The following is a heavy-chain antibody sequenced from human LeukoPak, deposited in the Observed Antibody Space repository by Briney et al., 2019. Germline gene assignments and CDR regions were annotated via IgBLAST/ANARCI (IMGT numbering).Heavy chain of an antibody. CDR3: AKEDIVVVPAANPFDY. CDR1: GFTFSSYG. CDR2: IRYDGSNK. Sequence: GGSLRLSCAASGFTFSSYGMHWVRQAPGKGLEWVAFIRYDGSNKYYADSVKGRFTISRDNSKNTLYLQMNSLRAEDTAVYYCAKEDIVVVPAANPFDYWGQGTLVTVSS. V-gene: IGHV3-30*02. D-gene: IGHD2-2*01. J-gene: IGHJ4*02.